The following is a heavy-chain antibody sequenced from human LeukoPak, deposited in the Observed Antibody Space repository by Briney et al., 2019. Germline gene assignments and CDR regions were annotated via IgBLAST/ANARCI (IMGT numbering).Heavy chain of an antibody. V-gene: IGHV4-34*01. J-gene: IGHJ4*02. CDR2: INHSGST. CDR1: GGYFSGYY. Sequence: YPSETLSLTCGVSGGYFSGYYWSWIRQPPGKGLEWIGEINHSGSTNYNPSLKSRVTISVDTSKNQFSLKLSSVTAADTAVYYCARDLGYCSGGSCAEGYWGQGTLVTVSS. D-gene: IGHD2-15*01. CDR3: ARDLGYCSGGSCAEGY.